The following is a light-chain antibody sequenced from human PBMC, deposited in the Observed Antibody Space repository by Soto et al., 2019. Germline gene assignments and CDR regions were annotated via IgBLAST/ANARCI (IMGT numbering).Light chain of an antibody. V-gene: IGKV1-5*03. Sequence: EIQMTQSPSTLSASVGDRVTITCRASQSISSWVAWYQQKLGKAPKLLIYKASSLESGVPSRFSGSGSRTDFTLTISSLQPDDFATYYCQQYNSYPYTFGHGTNLEIK. J-gene: IGKJ2*01. CDR2: KAS. CDR3: QQYNSYPYT. CDR1: QSISSW.